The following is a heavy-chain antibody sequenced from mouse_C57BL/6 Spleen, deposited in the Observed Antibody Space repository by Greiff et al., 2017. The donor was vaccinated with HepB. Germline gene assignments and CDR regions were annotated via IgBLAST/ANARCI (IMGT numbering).Heavy chain of an antibody. Sequence: EVQLQQSGPELVKPGASVKISCKASGYTFTDYYMNWVKQSHGKSLEWIGDINPNNGGTSYNQKFKGKATLTVDKSSRTAYMELRSLTSEDSAVYYCARESPNHFDYWGQGTTLTVSS. J-gene: IGHJ2*01. V-gene: IGHV1-26*01. CDR1: GYTFTDYY. CDR3: ARESPNHFDY. CDR2: INPNNGGT.